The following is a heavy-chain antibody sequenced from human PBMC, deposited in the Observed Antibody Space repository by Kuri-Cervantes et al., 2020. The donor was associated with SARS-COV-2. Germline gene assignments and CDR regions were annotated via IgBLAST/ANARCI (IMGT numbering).Heavy chain of an antibody. V-gene: IGHV1-2*02. J-gene: IGHJ4*02. CDR3: ARAVTDDSSGYKYYFDY. D-gene: IGHD3-22*01. CDR2: INPNSGGT. Sequence: ASVKVSCKASGYTFTGYYMHWVRQAPGQGLEWMGWINPNSGGTNYAQKFQGRVTMTRDTSTSTAYMELSRLRSDDTAVYYCARAVTDDSSGYKYYFDYWGQGTLVTVSS. CDR1: GYTFTGYY.